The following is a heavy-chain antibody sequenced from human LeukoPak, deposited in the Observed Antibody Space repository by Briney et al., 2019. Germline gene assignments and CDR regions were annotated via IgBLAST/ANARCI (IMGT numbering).Heavy chain of an antibody. D-gene: IGHD6-19*01. CDR3: ARLEVAGPNYYYYYGMDV. J-gene: IGHJ6*02. CDR1: GGSISSYY. V-gene: IGHV4-59*01. CDR2: IYYSGST. Sequence: SETLSLTCTVSGGSISSYYWSWIRQPPGKGLERIGYIYYSGSTNYNPSLKSRVTISVDTSKNQFSLKLSSVTAADTAVYYCARLEVAGPNYYYYYGMDVWGQGTTVTVSS.